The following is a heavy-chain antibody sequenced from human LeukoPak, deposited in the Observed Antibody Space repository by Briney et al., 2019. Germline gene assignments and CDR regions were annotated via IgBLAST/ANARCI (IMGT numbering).Heavy chain of an antibody. J-gene: IGHJ4*02. CDR3: ARRARDRYYYDSSGPFDY. CDR1: GGSISSGGYS. V-gene: IGHV4-30-2*01. Sequence: SQTLSLTCAVSGGSISSGGYSWSWIRQPPGKGLEWIGYIYNSGSTYYNPSLKSRVTISVDTSKNQFSLKLSSVTAADTAVYYCARRARDRYYYDSSGPFDYWGQGTLVTVSS. CDR2: IYNSGST. D-gene: IGHD3-22*01.